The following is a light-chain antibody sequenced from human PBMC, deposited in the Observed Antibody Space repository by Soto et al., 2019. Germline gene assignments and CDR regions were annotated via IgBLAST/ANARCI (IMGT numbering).Light chain of an antibody. Sequence: DIVMTQSPATLSVSPGERATLSCRASQSVSSSLAWFQQKPGQAPRLLIYAASAGATGIAARLSGSGSGTESTLTFSSLRSEDFAVFYCRQQKSWPFTFGQGTKLEL. CDR3: RQQKSWPFT. CDR2: AAS. V-gene: IGKV3-15*01. J-gene: IGKJ2*01. CDR1: QSVSSS.